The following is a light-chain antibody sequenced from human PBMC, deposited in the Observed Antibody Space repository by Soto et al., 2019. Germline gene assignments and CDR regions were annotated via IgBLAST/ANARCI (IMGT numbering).Light chain of an antibody. CDR1: QSISSW. V-gene: IGKV1-5*03. J-gene: IGKJ2*01. CDR2: KSS. CDR3: QHYTSYTT. Sequence: DIQMTQSPSTLSASVGDRVTITCRASQSISSWLAWYQQKPGKAPKLLIYKSSSLESGVPLRFSGSGSGTEFTLTISTLQPDDFATYYCQHYTSYTTFGQGTKLEIK.